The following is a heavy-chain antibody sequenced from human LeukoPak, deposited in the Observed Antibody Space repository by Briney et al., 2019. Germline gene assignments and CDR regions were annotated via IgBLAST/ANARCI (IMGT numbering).Heavy chain of an antibody. CDR1: VFTFSSYA. CDR2: ISYDGSSK. CDR3: AKAAAGPTPFDY. D-gene: IGHD6-13*01. J-gene: IGHJ4*02. V-gene: IGHV3-30-3*01. Sequence: GRSLRLSCAASVFTFSSYAMHWVRQAPGKGLEWVAAISYDGSSKYYADSVKGRFTISRDNSKNTLYLQMNSLRAEDTAVYYCAKAAAGPTPFDYWGQGTLVTVSS.